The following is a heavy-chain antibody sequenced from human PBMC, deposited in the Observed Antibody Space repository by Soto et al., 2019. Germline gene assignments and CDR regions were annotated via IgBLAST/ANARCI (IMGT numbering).Heavy chain of an antibody. J-gene: IGHJ4*01. CDR1: GCTFNAYT. V-gene: IGHV3-43*01. D-gene: IGHD3-9*01. CDR2: NSWDGGIT. Sequence: GRSLRLSCAASGCTFNAYTLHWVRQAAGKGLEGVALNSWDGGITYYGDSVKGRFTVSRDHSDNSLYLQMTSLRSDDTAFYYCAKDSSDILTLQQQYFGSWG. CDR3: AKDSSDILTLQQQYFGS.